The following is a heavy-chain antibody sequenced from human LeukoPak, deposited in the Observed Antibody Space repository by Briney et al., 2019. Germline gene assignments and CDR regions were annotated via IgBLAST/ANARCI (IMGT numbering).Heavy chain of an antibody. V-gene: IGHV1-18*01. D-gene: IGHD3-3*01. Sequence: ASVKVSCKASGYTFSTYSVSWVRQAPGQGLEWMGWISSYNGNTHFAQKLQGRITMTTDTSTSTAYMELRSLRSDDTAVYYCARVYDFWSDYWYYMDVWGKGTTVTVSS. J-gene: IGHJ6*03. CDR1: GYTFSTYS. CDR2: ISSYNGNT. CDR3: ARVYDFWSDYWYYMDV.